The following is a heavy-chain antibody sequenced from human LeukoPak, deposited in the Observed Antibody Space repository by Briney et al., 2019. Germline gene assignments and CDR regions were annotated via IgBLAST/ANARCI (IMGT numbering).Heavy chain of an antibody. Sequence: ASVKVSCKASGYTFTSYAMHWVRQAPGQGLEWMGRINPNSGGTNYAQKFQGRVTMTRDTSISTAYMELSRLRSDDTAVYYCARDNGYSSSPDYWGQGTLVTVSS. V-gene: IGHV1-2*06. CDR1: GYTFTSYA. D-gene: IGHD6-19*01. J-gene: IGHJ4*02. CDR2: INPNSGGT. CDR3: ARDNGYSSSPDY.